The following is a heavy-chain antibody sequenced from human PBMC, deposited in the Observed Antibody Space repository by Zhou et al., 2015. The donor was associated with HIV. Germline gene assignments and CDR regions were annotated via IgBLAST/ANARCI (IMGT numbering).Heavy chain of an antibody. V-gene: IGHV1-69*01. D-gene: IGHD3-3*01. J-gene: IGHJ5*02. Sequence: VQLVQSGTEVKKPGSSVKVSCKASGGTFSTYTIGWVRQAPGQGLEWMGGIIPLSGASSYAHKFQDRLTITADESTNTAYMELTGLRSEDTAVYYCARHRSLAWGQGSLVIVSP. CDR3: ARHRSLA. CDR2: IIPLSGAS. CDR1: GGTFSTYT.